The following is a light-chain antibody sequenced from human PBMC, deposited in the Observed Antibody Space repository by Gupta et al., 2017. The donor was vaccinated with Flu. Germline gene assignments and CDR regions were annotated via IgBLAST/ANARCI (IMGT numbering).Light chain of an antibody. V-gene: IGLV1-47*01. Sequence: VTISFSGSSADIGSNYVDWYQQLPGTAQKLRIYRNKQRPSGVPDRFPGSTSGTSDYLATSGLRSEEEADEYCAAWDDSMSGLCGFGGGTQMTVL. CDR1: SADIGSNY. CDR3: AAWDDSMSGLCG. J-gene: IGLJ3*02. CDR2: RNK.